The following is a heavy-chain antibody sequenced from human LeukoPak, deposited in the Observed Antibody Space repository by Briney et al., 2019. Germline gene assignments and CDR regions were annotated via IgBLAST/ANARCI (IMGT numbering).Heavy chain of an antibody. CDR2: ISSYNGNT. J-gene: IGHJ4*02. Sequence: ASVKVSCKASNYTFISYGISWVRQAPGQGLEWMGWISSYNGNTNYGQKFQGRVSMTTDTSTNTAYMELSRLTSDDTAVYYCVRSLFDIVVVPAAIPFDYWGQGTLVTVSS. CDR1: NYTFISYG. V-gene: IGHV1-18*01. D-gene: IGHD2-2*02. CDR3: VRSLFDIVVVPAAIPFDY.